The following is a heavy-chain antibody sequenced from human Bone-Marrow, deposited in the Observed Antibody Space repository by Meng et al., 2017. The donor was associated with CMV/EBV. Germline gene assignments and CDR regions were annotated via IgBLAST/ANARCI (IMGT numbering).Heavy chain of an antibody. J-gene: IGHJ3*02. V-gene: IGHV4-61*08. CDR1: GGSISSGDYY. D-gene: IGHD3-10*01. CDR2: IYCSGST. CDR3: ARQPPGSAAFDI. Sequence: SETLSLTCTVSGGSISSGDYYWSWIRQPPGKGLEWLGYIYCSGSTNYNPSLKSRVTMSVDTSKNQFSLKLTSVTAADTAVYYCARQPPGSAAFDIWGQGTMVTVSS.